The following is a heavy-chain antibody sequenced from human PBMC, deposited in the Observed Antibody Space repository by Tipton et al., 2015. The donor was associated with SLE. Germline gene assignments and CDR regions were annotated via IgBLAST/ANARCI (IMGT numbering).Heavy chain of an antibody. CDR3: ERDLYFGQFDY. V-gene: IGHV3-30*07. Sequence: SVKGRFTVSRDNSKNSLYLQMNSLRADDAAVYYRERDLYFGQFDYWGQGTLVTVSS. J-gene: IGHJ4*02. D-gene: IGHD2-8*01.